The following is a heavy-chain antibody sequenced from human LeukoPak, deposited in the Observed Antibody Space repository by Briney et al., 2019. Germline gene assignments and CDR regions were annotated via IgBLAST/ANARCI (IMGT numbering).Heavy chain of an antibody. Sequence: SQTLSLTCAVYDGSFSSYYWTWIRQSPGRGLEWIGEINHSGSTNFNPSLRSRVTISLDTSKNQFSLRLSSVTAADTAVYYCAREYCSDVSCHDNWFDPWGQGTLVIVSS. D-gene: IGHD2-15*01. J-gene: IGHJ5*02. V-gene: IGHV4-34*01. CDR1: DGSFSSYY. CDR2: INHSGST. CDR3: AREYCSDVSCHDNWFDP.